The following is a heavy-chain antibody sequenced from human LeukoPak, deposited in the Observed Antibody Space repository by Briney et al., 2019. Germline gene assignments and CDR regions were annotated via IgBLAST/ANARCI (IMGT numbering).Heavy chain of an antibody. CDR3: ARGPIKIVPGLAFDI. CDR2: INHSGST. CDR1: GVSFSGYY. V-gene: IGHV4-34*01. Sequence: SETLSLTCAVYGVSFSGYYWSWIRQPPGKGLERIGEINHSGSTNYNPSLKSRVTISVDTSKNQFSLKLSSVTAADTAVYYCARGPIKIVPGLAFDIWGQGTMVTVSS. D-gene: IGHD3-22*01. J-gene: IGHJ3*02.